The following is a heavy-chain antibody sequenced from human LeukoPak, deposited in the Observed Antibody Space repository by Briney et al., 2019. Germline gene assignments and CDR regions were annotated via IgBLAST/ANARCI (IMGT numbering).Heavy chain of an antibody. D-gene: IGHD2-2*02. CDR1: GFTFSSYE. J-gene: IGHJ4*02. CDR3: ARDHNGPYTFDY. CDR2: ISSSGSTI. Sequence: GGSLRLSCAASGFTFSSYEMNWVRQAPGKGLEWVSYISSSGSTIYYADSVKGRFTISRDNAKNSLSLQMNSLKVEDTAVYYCARDHNGPYTFDYWSQGTLVTVSS. V-gene: IGHV3-48*03.